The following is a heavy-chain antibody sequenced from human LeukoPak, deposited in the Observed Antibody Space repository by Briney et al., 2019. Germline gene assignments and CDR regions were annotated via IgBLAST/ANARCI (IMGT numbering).Heavy chain of an antibody. V-gene: IGHV1-24*01. CDR3: ATKDDILTGYSFDY. D-gene: IGHD3-9*01. J-gene: IGHJ4*02. CDR1: GYTLTELS. Sequence: ASVEVSCKVSGYTLTELSMHWVRQAPGKGLEWMGGFDPEDGETIYAQKFQGRVTMTEDTSTDTAYMELSSLRSEDTAVYYCATKDDILTGYSFDYWGQGTLVTVSS. CDR2: FDPEDGET.